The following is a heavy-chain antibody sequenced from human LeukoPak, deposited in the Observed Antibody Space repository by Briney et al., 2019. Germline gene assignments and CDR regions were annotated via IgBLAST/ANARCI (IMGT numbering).Heavy chain of an antibody. CDR3: ARAPFGFFAGTSWFDS. CDR1: GFTFSNYW. J-gene: IGHJ5*01. V-gene: IGHV3-74*01. CDR2: INNVGSSR. D-gene: IGHD3-16*01. Sequence: GGSLRLSCAASGFTFSNYWMHWVRQAPGKGLVWVSRINNVGSSRSYADSVKGRVTISRDNAKNTLYLQMNSLTVEDTAVYYCARAPFGFFAGTSWFDSWGQGTLVTVSS.